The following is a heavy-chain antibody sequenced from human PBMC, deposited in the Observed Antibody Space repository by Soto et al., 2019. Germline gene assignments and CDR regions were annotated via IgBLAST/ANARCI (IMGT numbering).Heavy chain of an antibody. D-gene: IGHD6-6*01. CDR3: ARDLAYSSSSRWYFDL. CDR1: GFTFSDYY. J-gene: IGHJ2*01. Sequence: GGSLRLSCAASGFTFSDYYMSWLRQAPGKGLEWVSYISSSGSTIYYADSVKGRFTISRDNAKNSLYLQMNSLRAEDTAVYYCARDLAYSSSSRWYFDLWGRGTLVTVSS. CDR2: ISSSGSTI. V-gene: IGHV3-11*01.